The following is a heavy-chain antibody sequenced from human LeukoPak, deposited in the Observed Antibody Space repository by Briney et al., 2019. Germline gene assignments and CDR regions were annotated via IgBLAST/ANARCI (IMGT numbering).Heavy chain of an antibody. J-gene: IGHJ6*03. CDR3: ARSAENCNNGVCFTDYYMDV. V-gene: IGHV1-2*06. D-gene: IGHD2-8*01. Sequence: GASVKVSCKTSGYTYSGSYIHWVRQAPGQGLEWMGRINLNSGDTNYAQNFQGRVTMTRDTSITTAYMELSSLTSDDTAVYFCARSAENCNNGVCFTDYYMDVWGKGTTVTVSS. CDR1: GYTYSGSY. CDR2: INLNSGDT.